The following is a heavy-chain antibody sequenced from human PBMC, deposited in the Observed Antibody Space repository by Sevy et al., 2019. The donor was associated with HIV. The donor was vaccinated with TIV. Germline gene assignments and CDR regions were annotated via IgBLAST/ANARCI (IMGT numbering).Heavy chain of an antibody. V-gene: IGHV3-15*01. CDR2: IKSKIDGETT. CDR1: GFTFNNAW. CDR3: YTAPGYYDSAPFDY. Sequence: GGSLRLSCAVSGFTFNNAWMNWVRQAPGTGLQWVGLIKSKIDGETTDYAAPVKGRFTISRDDSKTTRFLQMNSLKIEATAVYYYYTAPGYYDSAPFDYWGPGTLVTVSS. J-gene: IGHJ4*02. D-gene: IGHD3-22*01.